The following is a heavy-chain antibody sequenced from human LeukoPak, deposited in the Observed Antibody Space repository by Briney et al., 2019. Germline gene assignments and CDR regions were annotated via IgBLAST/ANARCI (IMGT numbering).Heavy chain of an antibody. CDR2: IIPFFGTT. CDR1: GGTFNRYA. CDR3: ATSENYLELDFDY. D-gene: IGHD3-10*01. Sequence: ASVKVSCKASGGTFNRYAISWVRQAPGQGLEWMGGIIPFFGTTKYAQKFQGRVTITADKSTITAYMELSSLRSADTAVYYCATSENYLELDFDYWGQGTLVTVSS. V-gene: IGHV1-69*06. J-gene: IGHJ4*02.